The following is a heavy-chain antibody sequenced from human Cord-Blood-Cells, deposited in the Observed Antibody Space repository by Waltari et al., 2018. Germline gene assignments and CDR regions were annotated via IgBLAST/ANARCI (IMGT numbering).Heavy chain of an antibody. V-gene: IGHV1-24*01. CDR1: VYTLTELS. CDR3: ATHTPPHYYDSSGYYYYGMDV. J-gene: IGHJ6*02. D-gene: IGHD3-22*01. Sequence: QVQLVQSGAEVKKPGASVKGSCTGSVYTLTELSMHWVRQAPGKGLEWMGGFDPEDGETIYAQKFQGRVTMTEDTSTDTAYMELSSLRSEDTAVYYCATHTPPHYYDSSGYYYYGMDVWGQGP. CDR2: FDPEDGET.